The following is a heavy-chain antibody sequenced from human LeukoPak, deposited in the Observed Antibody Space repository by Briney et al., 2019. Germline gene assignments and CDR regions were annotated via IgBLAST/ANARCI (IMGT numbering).Heavy chain of an antibody. Sequence: GESLKISCKGSGYSFTSYWIGWVRQMPGKGLEWMGIIYPGDSDTRYSSSFQGQVTISADKSISTAYLQWSSLKASDTAMYYCARHSYGSGSYYKPYYYYGMDVWGQGTTVTVSS. J-gene: IGHJ6*02. D-gene: IGHD3-10*01. CDR2: IYPGDSDT. CDR3: ARHSYGSGSYYKPYYYYGMDV. CDR1: GYSFTSYW. V-gene: IGHV5-51*01.